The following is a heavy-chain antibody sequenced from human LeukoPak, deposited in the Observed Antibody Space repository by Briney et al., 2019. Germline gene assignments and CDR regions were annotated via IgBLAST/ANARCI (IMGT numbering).Heavy chain of an antibody. D-gene: IGHD3-10*01. Sequence: PGGSLRLSCAASGFTFSDYYMSWIRQAPRKGLEWVSYISSSGSTIYYADSVKGRFTISRDNAKNSLYLQMNSLRAEDTAVYYCAREDYYGSGSVDYWGQGTLVTVSS. CDR1: GFTFSDYY. J-gene: IGHJ4*02. V-gene: IGHV3-11*01. CDR3: AREDYYGSGSVDY. CDR2: ISSSGSTI.